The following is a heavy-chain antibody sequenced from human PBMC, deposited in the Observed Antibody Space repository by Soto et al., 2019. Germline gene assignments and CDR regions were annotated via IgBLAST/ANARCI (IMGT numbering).Heavy chain of an antibody. J-gene: IGHJ4*02. CDR3: ARVGQGRYYFDY. CDR2: ISSSSSYI. Sequence: PGGSLRLSCAASGFTFSSYSMNWVRQAPGKGLEWVSSISSSSSYIYYADSVKGRFTISRDNAKNSLYLQMNSLRAEDTAVYYCARVGQGRYYFDYWGQGTLVTVSS. CDR1: GFTFSSYS. V-gene: IGHV3-21*01.